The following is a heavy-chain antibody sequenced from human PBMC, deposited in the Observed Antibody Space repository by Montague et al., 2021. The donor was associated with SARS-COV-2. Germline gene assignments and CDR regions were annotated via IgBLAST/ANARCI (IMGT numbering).Heavy chain of an antibody. D-gene: IGHD3-3*01. Sequence: SETLSLTCAVYGGSFSTYYWAWIRQSPGKGLEWIGNTDHSGTTNYNPSPKSQVPISVDTSSTQFSLYLTSVTAADAAVYYCARDRAVLEWIWYGLDVWGQGTLVTVSS. J-gene: IGHJ4*02. V-gene: IGHV4-34*01. CDR2: TDHSGTT. CDR3: ARDRAVLEWIWYGLDV. CDR1: GGSFSTYY.